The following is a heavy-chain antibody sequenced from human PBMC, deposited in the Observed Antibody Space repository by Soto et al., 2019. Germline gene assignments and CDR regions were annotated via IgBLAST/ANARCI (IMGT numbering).Heavy chain of an antibody. J-gene: IGHJ5*02. Sequence: GGSLRLSCAASGFTFSTYWMHWVRQAPGKGLVWVSRIKSDGSSTSYADSVKGRFTISRDNAKNTLYLQMNSLRIEDTAVYYCARSDWFDPWGQGTLVTVSS. CDR2: IKSDGSST. V-gene: IGHV3-74*01. CDR3: ARSDWFDP. CDR1: GFTFSTYW.